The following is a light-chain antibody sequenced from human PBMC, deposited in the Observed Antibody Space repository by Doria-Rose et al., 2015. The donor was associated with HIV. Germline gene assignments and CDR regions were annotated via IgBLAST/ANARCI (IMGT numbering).Light chain of an antibody. CDR1: KLGDKY. J-gene: IGLJ2*01. Sequence: PSVSVSPGQTASITCSGDKLGDKYVSWYLQKPGQSPVVVISQDRKRPSGIPERFSGSNSGNTATLTISRVEAGDEADYYCQVWDSSSGPGSVFGGGTKLTVL. CDR3: QVWDSSSGPGSV. CDR2: QDR. V-gene: IGLV3-1*01.